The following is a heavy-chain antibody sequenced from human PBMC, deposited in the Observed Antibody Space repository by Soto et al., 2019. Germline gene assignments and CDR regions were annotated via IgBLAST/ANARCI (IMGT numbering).Heavy chain of an antibody. D-gene: IGHD2-21*02. V-gene: IGHV1-69*01. J-gene: IGHJ4*02. Sequence: VQLMQSGAEVKKPGSSVTVSCKASGGTFSSHSINWVRQAPGQGLEWMGGIITLFGTSNYAQNFQGRVTSTADQSTSTAYMELNSLTSDDTAVYYCAREVGYGDFSAALLDWGQGTLVTVSS. CDR2: IITLFGTS. CDR1: GGTFSSHS. CDR3: AREVGYGDFSAALLD.